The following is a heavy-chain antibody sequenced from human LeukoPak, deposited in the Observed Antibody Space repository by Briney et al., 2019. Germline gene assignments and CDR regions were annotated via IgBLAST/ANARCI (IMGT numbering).Heavy chain of an antibody. CDR1: VFTFSSYE. CDR3: AGAGGGYWFDP. V-gene: IGHV3-48*03. Sequence: PGGSLRLSCAVSVFTFSSYEMNWVRQAPGRGLEWVSYISTSGHTTYYTDSVKGRYTISRDNDKNSLSLQQHSLRAEDSAVYYGAGAGGGYWFDPWGQGTLVTVSS. D-gene: IGHD2-15*01. CDR2: ISTSGHTT. J-gene: IGHJ5*02.